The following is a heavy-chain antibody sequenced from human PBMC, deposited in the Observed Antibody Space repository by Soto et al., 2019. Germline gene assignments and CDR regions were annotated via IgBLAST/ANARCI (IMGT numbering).Heavy chain of an antibody. Sequence: GASLKISCKGSGYSFTSYWIGWVRQMPGKGLEWMGIIYPSDSDTRNSPSFQGQVTISADKSISTAYLQWSSLKASDTAMYYCARRIAAAEHYNWFDPWGQGTLVTVSS. CDR1: GYSFTSYW. J-gene: IGHJ5*02. CDR3: ARRIAAAEHYNWFDP. CDR2: IYPSDSDT. V-gene: IGHV5-51*01. D-gene: IGHD6-13*01.